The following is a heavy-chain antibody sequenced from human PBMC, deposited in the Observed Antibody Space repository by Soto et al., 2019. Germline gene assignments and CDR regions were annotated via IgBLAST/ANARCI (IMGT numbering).Heavy chain of an antibody. J-gene: IGHJ4*02. CDR1: GFTFSSYW. Sequence: GGSLRLSCAASGFTFSSYWTHWVRQTAGKGLVWVSQINSDGSTTRHADSVKGRFTISRDNAKNTVYLQMNSLRDEDTAVYYCATLNSFGSDYWGQGTLVTVSS. CDR2: INSDGSTT. CDR3: ATLNSFGSDY. V-gene: IGHV3-74*01. D-gene: IGHD5-18*01.